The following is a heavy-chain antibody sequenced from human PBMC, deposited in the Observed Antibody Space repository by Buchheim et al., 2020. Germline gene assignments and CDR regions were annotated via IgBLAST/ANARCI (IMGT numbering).Heavy chain of an antibody. CDR3: ARRSNWYYSIDA. D-gene: IGHD1-7*01. CDR1: GTSIPSTNW. J-gene: IGHJ5*02. Sequence: VQLQESGPGLVKPSETLSLTCVVSGTSIPSTNWWSWVRQSPGKGLEWIGESYHTGEGNHNPSLKSRVTISIDKSRNQFSLKLTSVTAADTAVYFCARRSNWYYSIDAWGQGT. CDR2: SYHTGEG. V-gene: IGHV4/OR15-8*02.